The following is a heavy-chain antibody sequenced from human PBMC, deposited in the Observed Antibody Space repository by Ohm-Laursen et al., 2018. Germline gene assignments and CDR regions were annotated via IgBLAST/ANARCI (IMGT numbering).Heavy chain of an antibody. D-gene: IGHD2-15*01. CDR3: AWGYEQYCSGGSCFLTDY. V-gene: IGHV4-34*01. Sequence: GTLSLTCAVYGGSFSGYYWSWIRQPPGKGLEWIGEINHSGSTNYNPSLKSRVTISVDTSKNQFSLKLSSVTAADTAAYYCAWGYEQYCSGGSCFLTDYWGQGTLVTVSS. CDR2: INHSGST. CDR1: GGSFSGYY. J-gene: IGHJ4*02.